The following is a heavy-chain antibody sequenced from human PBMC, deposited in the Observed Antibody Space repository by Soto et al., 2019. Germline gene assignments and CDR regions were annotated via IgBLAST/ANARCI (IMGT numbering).Heavy chain of an antibody. V-gene: IGHV3-74*01. CDR2: IDIAGSTT. D-gene: IGHD6-19*01. CDR1: GFAFSSYW. CDR3: ARAQTVAGPTTFDY. J-gene: IGHJ4*02. Sequence: PGGSLRLSCAASGFAFSSYWMHWVRQTPGKGLVWVSRIDIAGSTTTYADSVKGRFTISRDNAKNTLYLQMNSLRAEDTAVYYCARAQTVAGPTTFDYCGQGTLVTVSS.